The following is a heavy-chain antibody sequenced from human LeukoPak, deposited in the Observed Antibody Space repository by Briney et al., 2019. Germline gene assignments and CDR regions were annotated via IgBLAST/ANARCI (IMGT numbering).Heavy chain of an antibody. V-gene: IGHV3-30*02. Sequence: PGGSLRLSCAASGFTFSSYGMHWVRQAPGKGLEWVAFIRYDGSNKYYADSVKGRFTISRDNSKNTLYLQMNSLRAEDTAVYYCARDHIVVVPAALDYWGQGTLVTVSS. D-gene: IGHD2-2*01. CDR3: ARDHIVVVPAALDY. CDR1: GFTFSSYG. CDR2: IRYDGSNK. J-gene: IGHJ4*02.